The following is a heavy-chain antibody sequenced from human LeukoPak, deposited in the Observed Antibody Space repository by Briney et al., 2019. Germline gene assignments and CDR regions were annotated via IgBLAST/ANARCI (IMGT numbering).Heavy chain of an antibody. J-gene: IGHJ6*02. V-gene: IGHV3-64*01. Sequence: GGSLRLSCAASGFTFSSYAMHWVRQAPGKGLEYVSAISSNGGSTYYPNSVKGRFTISRDNSKNTLYLQMGSLRAEDMAVYYCARSGGYYYYGMDVWGQGTTVTVSS. CDR3: ARSGGYYYYGMDV. CDR1: GFTFSSYA. D-gene: IGHD4-23*01. CDR2: ISSNGGST.